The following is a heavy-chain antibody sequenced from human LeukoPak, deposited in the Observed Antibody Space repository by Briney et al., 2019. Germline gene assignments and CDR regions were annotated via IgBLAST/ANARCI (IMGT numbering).Heavy chain of an antibody. J-gene: IGHJ6*02. CDR1: GFTVSSYY. CDR3: ARDTRYFDWLLTSYGMNV. D-gene: IGHD3-9*01. V-gene: IGHV3-53*01. CDR2: IYSGGST. Sequence: GGSLRLSCAASGFTVSSYYMSWVRQAPGKGLEWVSVIYSGGSTYYADSVKGRFTISRDNSKNTLYLQMNSLRAEDTAVYYCARDTRYFDWLLTSYGMNVWGQGTTVTVSS.